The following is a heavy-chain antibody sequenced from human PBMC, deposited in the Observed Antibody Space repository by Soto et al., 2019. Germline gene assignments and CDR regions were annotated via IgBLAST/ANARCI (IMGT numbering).Heavy chain of an antibody. CDR2: IIPIFGTA. Sequence: SVKVSCKASGGTFSSYAISWVRQAPGQGLEWMGGIIPIFGTANYAQKFQGRVTITADESTSTAYMELSSLRSEDTAVYYCARGGGTMTTFDWYFDLWGRGTLVTVSS. CDR3: ARGGGTMTTFDWYFDL. V-gene: IGHV1-69*13. D-gene: IGHD3-16*01. CDR1: GGTFSSYA. J-gene: IGHJ2*01.